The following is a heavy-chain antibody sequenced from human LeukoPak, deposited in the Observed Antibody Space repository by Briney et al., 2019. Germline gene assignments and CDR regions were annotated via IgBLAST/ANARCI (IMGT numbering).Heavy chain of an antibody. V-gene: IGHV3-23*01. D-gene: IGHD3-22*01. Sequence: GGSLRLSCAASGFTFSSYAMSWVRQAPGKGLEWVSAISGSGGSTYYADSVKGRFTISRDNSKNTLYVQMNSLRAEDTAVYYCAKDGGSGYYYFDYWGQGTQVTTSS. J-gene: IGHJ4*02. CDR3: AKDGGSGYYYFDY. CDR1: GFTFSSYA. CDR2: ISGSGGST.